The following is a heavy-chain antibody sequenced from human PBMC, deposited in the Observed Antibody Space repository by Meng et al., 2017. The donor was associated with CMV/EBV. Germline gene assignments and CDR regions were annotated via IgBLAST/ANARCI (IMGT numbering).Heavy chain of an antibody. J-gene: IGHJ6*02. CDR2: IKSKTDGGTT. CDR3: TTDRDWNDWNYYYGMDV. V-gene: IGHV3-15*01. CDR1: GFTFSNAW. Sequence: GGSLRLSCAASGFTFSNAWMGWVRQAPGKGLEWVGRIKSKTDGGTTDYAAPVKGRFTISRDDSKNTLYLQMNSLKTEDTAVYYCTTDRDWNDWNYYYGMDVWGQGTTVTVSS. D-gene: IGHD1-1*01.